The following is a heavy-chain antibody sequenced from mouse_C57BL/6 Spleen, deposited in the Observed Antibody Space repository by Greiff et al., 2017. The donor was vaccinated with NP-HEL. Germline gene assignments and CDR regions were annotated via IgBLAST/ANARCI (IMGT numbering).Heavy chain of an antibody. CDR3: ARRTTAFDY. V-gene: IGHV1-82*01. CDR1: GYAFSSSW. CDR2: IYPGDGDT. Sequence: QVQLQQSGPELVKPGASVKISCKASGYAFSSSWMNWVKQRPGKGLEWIGRIYPGDGDTNYNGKFKGKATLTADKSSSTAYMQLSSLTSEDSAVYCCARRTTAFDYWGQGTTLTVSS. D-gene: IGHD1-2*01. J-gene: IGHJ2*01.